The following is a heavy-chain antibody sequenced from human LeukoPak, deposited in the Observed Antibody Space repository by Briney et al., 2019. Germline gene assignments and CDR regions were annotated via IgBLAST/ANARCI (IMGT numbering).Heavy chain of an antibody. V-gene: IGHV4-4*07. Sequence: SETLSLTCTVSGGSINTYYWSWIRQPAGKGLEWIGRIYATGSTNYNPSLKSRVTMSVDTSKNQFSLKLSSVTAADTAVYYCARDGDSGGYYYWAFDLWGQGTMVTVSS. J-gene: IGHJ3*01. CDR1: GGSINTYY. D-gene: IGHD3-22*01. CDR2: IYATGST. CDR3: ARDGDSGGYYYWAFDL.